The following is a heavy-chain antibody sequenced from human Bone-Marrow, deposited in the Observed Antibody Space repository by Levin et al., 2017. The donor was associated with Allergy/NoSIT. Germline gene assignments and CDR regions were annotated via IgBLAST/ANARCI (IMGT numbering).Heavy chain of an antibody. CDR3: AVQGGHFDY. J-gene: IGHJ4*02. V-gene: IGHV4-59*01. CDR2: MSHSGRN. CDR1: GASMSRYY. D-gene: IGHD1-26*01. Sequence: SETLSLTCTVSGASMSRYYWSWIRQPPGKGLEWIGYMSHSGRNNYNPSLNSRVTISIDTSKNHFSLKVASVTAADTAVYYCAVQGGHFDYWGQGTLVSVPS.